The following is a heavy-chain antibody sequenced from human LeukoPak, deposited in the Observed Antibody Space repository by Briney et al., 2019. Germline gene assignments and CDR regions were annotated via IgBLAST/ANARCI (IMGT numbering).Heavy chain of an antibody. CDR1: GFTFSSYA. J-gene: IGHJ4*02. CDR3: AKENEVDLTSYYFDY. CDR2: ISGSGGST. D-gene: IGHD3-9*01. V-gene: IGHV3-23*01. Sequence: GGSLRLSCAASGFTFSSYAMSWVRQAPGKGLEWVSAISGSGGSTYYADSVKGRFTISRDNSKNTLYLQMSSLRAEDTTVYYCAKENEVDLTSYYFDYWGQGTLVTVSS.